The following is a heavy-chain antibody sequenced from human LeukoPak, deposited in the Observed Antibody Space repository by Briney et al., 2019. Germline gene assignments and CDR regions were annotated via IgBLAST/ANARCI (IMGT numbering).Heavy chain of an antibody. D-gene: IGHD3-3*01. Sequence: KPSETLSLTCTVSGGSISSYYWSWIRQPPGKGLEWIGYIYYSGSTNYNPFLKSRVTISVDTSKNQFSLKLSSVTAADTAVYYCARDPGYYDFWSGYYPGDAFDIWGQGTMVTVSS. CDR3: ARDPGYYDFWSGYYPGDAFDI. J-gene: IGHJ3*02. V-gene: IGHV4-59*01. CDR1: GGSISSYY. CDR2: IYYSGST.